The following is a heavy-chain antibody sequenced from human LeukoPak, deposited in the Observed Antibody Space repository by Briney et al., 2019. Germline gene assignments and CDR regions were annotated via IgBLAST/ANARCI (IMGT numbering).Heavy chain of an antibody. CDR2: ISSSGSTI. J-gene: IGHJ4*02. D-gene: IGHD2-21*02. V-gene: IGHV3-11*01. CDR1: GFTFSDYY. CDR3: ARDLCGGDCQTFDY. Sequence: GGSLRLSCAASGFTFSDYYMSWIRRAPGKGLEWVSYISSSGSTIYYADSVKGRFTISRDNAKNSLYLQMNSLRAEDTAVYYCARDLCGGDCQTFDYWGQGTLVTVSS.